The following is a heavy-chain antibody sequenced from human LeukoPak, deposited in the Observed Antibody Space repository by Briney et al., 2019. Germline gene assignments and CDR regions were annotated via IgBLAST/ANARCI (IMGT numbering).Heavy chain of an antibody. Sequence: GGSLRLSCAASGFTFSSYAMHWVRQAPGKGLEYVSAISSNGGSTYYANSVKGRFTISRDNSKNTLYLQMGSLRAEDMAVYYCARVAYCTNGVCSGGAFDIWGQGTMVTVSS. D-gene: IGHD2-8*01. J-gene: IGHJ3*02. CDR2: ISSNGGST. V-gene: IGHV3-64*01. CDR3: ARVAYCTNGVCSGGAFDI. CDR1: GFTFSSYA.